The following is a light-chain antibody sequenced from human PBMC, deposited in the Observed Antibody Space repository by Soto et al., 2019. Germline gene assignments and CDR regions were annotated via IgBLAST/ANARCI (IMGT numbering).Light chain of an antibody. CDR1: QSISNW. Sequence: DVQMTQSPSTLSASVGDRVTITCRASQSISNWLAWYQQKPGKAPKLLIYKASSLESGVPSRFSGSGSGTEFTLTISSLQPDDFATYYCQQFHSYYSFGQGTTLVI. J-gene: IGKJ2*01. CDR2: KAS. CDR3: QQFHSYYS. V-gene: IGKV1-5*03.